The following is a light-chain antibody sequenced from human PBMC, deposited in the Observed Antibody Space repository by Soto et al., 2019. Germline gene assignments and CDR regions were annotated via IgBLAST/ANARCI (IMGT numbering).Light chain of an antibody. J-gene: IGKJ1*01. CDR3: QQYNSYPWT. CDR2: DAS. V-gene: IGKV3-11*01. CDR1: QSVGSY. Sequence: EVVLTQSPATLSLSPGERATLSCRASQSVGSYLAWYQQKPGQAPRLLIYDASNRATGIPARFSGSGSGTDFTLTISSLEPEDFAVYYCQQYNSYPWTFGQGTKVEIK.